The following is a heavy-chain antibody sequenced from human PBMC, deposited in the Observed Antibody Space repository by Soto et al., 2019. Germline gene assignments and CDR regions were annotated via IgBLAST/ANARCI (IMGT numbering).Heavy chain of an antibody. CDR1: GFSLSTSGMC. D-gene: IGHD3-9*01. V-gene: IGHV2-70*11. CDR3: ARFTRDYDILTGYVEYFDS. J-gene: IGHJ4*02. Sequence: SGPTLVNPTQTLTLTCTFSGFSLSTSGMCVSWIRQPPGKALEWLARIDWDDDKYYSTSLKTRLTISKDTSKNQVVLTMTNMDPVDTATFYCARFTRDYDILTGYVEYFDSWGQETLVPVPS. CDR2: IDWDDDK.